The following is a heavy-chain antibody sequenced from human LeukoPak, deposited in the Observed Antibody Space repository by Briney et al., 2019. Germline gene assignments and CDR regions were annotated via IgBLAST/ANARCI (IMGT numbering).Heavy chain of an antibody. CDR3: ARGGAWYSDY. D-gene: IGHD6-13*01. CDR1: GFPFSTHS. CDR2: ISSSSSAM. V-gene: IGHV3-48*04. J-gene: IGHJ4*02. Sequence: AGGSLRLSCAASGFPFSTHSMHWVRQAPGKGLEWVSYISSSSSAMLYADSVKGRFTISRDNAKNSLYLQMNSLRAEDTAVYYCARGGAWYSDYWGQGTLVTVSS.